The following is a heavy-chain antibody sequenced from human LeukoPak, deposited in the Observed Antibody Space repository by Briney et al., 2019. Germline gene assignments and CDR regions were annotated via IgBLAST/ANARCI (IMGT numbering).Heavy chain of an antibody. Sequence: PGGTLRLSCAASGFTFSRYWMHWVRQAPGKGLVWVSGINSDGSSTNYADSVKGRFTISRDNAKNTLYLQMSSLRAEDTAVYYCARAPRFNSYFDCWGQRTLVAVSS. J-gene: IGHJ4*02. CDR2: INSDGSST. V-gene: IGHV3-74*01. CDR3: ARAPRFNSYFDC. D-gene: IGHD3-3*01. CDR1: GFTFSRYW.